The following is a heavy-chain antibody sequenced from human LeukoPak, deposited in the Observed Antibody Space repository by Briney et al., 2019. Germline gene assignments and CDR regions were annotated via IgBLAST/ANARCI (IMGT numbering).Heavy chain of an antibody. V-gene: IGHV3-20*04. Sequence: GGSLRLSCAASGFTFDDYGMSWVRQAPGKGLEWVSGINWNGGSTGYADSVKGRFTISRDNAKNSLYLQMNSLRAEDTALYYCAREGRPEKWELEYYFDYWGQGTLVTVSS. CDR2: INWNGGST. CDR3: AREGRPEKWELEYYFDY. D-gene: IGHD1-26*01. J-gene: IGHJ4*02. CDR1: GFTFDDYG.